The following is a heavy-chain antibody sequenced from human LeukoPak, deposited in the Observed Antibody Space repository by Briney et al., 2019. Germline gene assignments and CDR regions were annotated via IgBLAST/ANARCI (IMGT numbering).Heavy chain of an antibody. CDR1: GFTFSSCA. D-gene: IGHD4-17*01. V-gene: IGHV3-23*01. CDR2: ISVSGGTT. Sequence: PGGSLRLSCAASGFTFSSCAMNWVRQAPGKGLEWVSTISVSGGTTYYADSVKGRFTISRDNSKNTLYLQMNSLRAEDTAVYYCAKDRGLGDYYYYYGMDVWDQGTTVTVSS. J-gene: IGHJ6*02. CDR3: AKDRGLGDYYYYYGMDV.